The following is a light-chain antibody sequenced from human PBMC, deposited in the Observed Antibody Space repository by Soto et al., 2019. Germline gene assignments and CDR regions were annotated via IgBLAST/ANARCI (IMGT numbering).Light chain of an antibody. Sequence: QSVLTQPPSVSGSPGQRVTISCTGSSCNIGAGYDVHWYQQLPGTAPKLLSYGNSNRPSGVPDRFSGSKSGTSASLAITGPQAEDDAYYCSHSYDSSLEVFGGGTKLTVL. CDR2: GNS. V-gene: IGLV1-40*01. CDR1: SCNIGAGYD. J-gene: IGLJ2*01. CDR3: HSYDSSLEV.